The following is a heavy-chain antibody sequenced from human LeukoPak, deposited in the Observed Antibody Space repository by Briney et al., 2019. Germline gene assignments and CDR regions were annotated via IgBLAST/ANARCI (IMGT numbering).Heavy chain of an antibody. CDR2: ISYDGSNK. CDR1: GFTFSSYA. D-gene: IGHD3-22*01. Sequence: QAGGSLRLSCAASGFTFSSYAMHWVRQAPGKGLEWVAVISYDGSNKYYADSVKGRFTISRDNSKNTLYLQMNSLRAEDTAVYYCAGSSGVVAITVDYWGQGTLVTVSS. V-gene: IGHV3-30-3*01. CDR3: AGSSGVVAITVDY. J-gene: IGHJ4*02.